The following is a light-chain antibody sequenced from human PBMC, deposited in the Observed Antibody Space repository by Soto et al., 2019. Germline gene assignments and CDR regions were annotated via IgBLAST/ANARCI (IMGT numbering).Light chain of an antibody. CDR1: QSISSW. J-gene: IGKJ1*01. CDR2: DAS. V-gene: IGKV1-5*01. CDR3: QQYNSSPGT. Sequence: DIQMTQSPPTLSASVGDRVTITCRASQSISSWLAWYQQKPGKAPKLLIYDASSLESGVPSRFSGSGSGTEFTLTISSLQPDDFATYYCQQYNSSPGTFGQGTKVEIK.